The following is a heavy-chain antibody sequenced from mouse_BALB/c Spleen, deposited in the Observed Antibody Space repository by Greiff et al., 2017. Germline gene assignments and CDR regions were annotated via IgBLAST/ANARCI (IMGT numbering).Heavy chain of an antibody. CDR1: GFNIKDYY. Sequence: VQLQQSGAELVRSGASVKLSCTASGFNIKDYYMHWVKQRPEQGLEWIGWIDPENGDTEYAPKFQGKATMTADTSSNTAYLQLSSLTSEDTAVYYCSAGYDGGFAYWGQGTLVTVSA. CDR2: IDPENGDT. V-gene: IGHV14-4*02. D-gene: IGHD2-14*01. CDR3: SAGYDGGFAY. J-gene: IGHJ3*01.